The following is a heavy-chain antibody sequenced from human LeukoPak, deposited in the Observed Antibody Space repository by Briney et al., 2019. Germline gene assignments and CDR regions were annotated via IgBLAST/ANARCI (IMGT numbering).Heavy chain of an antibody. Sequence: SVKVSCKASGGTFSSYAISWGRQAPGQGLEWMGVFIPIFGTANYAQKFQGRVTITADESTSTAYMALSSLRSEETAVYYCARRLYYSDYVPLDIWGQGTMVTVSS. J-gene: IGHJ3*02. CDR3: ARRLYYSDYVPLDI. CDR2: FIPIFGTA. CDR1: GGTFSSYA. V-gene: IGHV1-69*13. D-gene: IGHD5-12*01.